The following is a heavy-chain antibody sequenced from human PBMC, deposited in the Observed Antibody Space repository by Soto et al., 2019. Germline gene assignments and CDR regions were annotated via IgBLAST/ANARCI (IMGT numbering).Heavy chain of an antibody. D-gene: IGHD3-16*02. CDR1: GFTFSNYA. V-gene: IGHV3-23*01. CDR2: ISGKGDKT. Sequence: DVQLLASGGGLVLPGGSLRLSCAASGFTFSNYAMTWVRQAPGKGLEWVSGISGKGDKTYYADSVKGRVTISRDNSKNTLYLQMNTLRAEDTAIYFFAKDIVGYLVGPLHFWGQGSLVTGSS. J-gene: IGHJ4*02. CDR3: AKDIVGYLVGPLHF.